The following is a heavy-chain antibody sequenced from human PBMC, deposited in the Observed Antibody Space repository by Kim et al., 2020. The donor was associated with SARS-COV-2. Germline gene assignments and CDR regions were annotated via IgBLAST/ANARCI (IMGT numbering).Heavy chain of an antibody. CDR3: ATLTTGTSFFDY. D-gene: IGHD1-1*01. V-gene: IGHV1-24*01. CDR1: GYTLTELS. Sequence: ASVKVSCKVSGYTLTELSMHWVRQAPGKGLEWMGGFDPEDGETIYAQKFQGRVTMTEDTSTDTAYMELSSLRSEDTAVYYCATLTTGTSFFDYWGQGTLVTVSS. J-gene: IGHJ4*02. CDR2: FDPEDGET.